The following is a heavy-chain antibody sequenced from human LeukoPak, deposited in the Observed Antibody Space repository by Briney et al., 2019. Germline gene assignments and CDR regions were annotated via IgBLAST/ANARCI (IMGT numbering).Heavy chain of an antibody. V-gene: IGHV1-69*01. CDR1: GGTFSSYA. CDR2: IIPIFGTA. Sequence: GSSVKVSCKASGGTFSSYAISWVRQAPGQGLEWMGGIIPIFGTANYAQKFQGRVTITADESTSTAYMELSSLRSDDTAVYYCARAGLYSGSYYLSDSDYWGQGTLVTVSS. CDR3: ARAGLYSGSYYLSDSDY. D-gene: IGHD1-26*01. J-gene: IGHJ4*02.